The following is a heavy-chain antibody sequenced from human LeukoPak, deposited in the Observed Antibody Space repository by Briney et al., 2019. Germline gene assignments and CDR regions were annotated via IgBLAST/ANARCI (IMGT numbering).Heavy chain of an antibody. CDR2: ISSSSSYI. J-gene: IGHJ6*03. CDR1: GFTFSSYS. V-gene: IGHV3-21*04. Sequence: GGSLRLSCAASGFTFSSYSMNWVRQAPGKGLEWVSSISSSSSYIYYADSVKGRFTISRDNAKNSLYLQMNSLRAEDTAVYYCASSGYDYYYYYMDVWGKGTTVTVSS. CDR3: ASSGYDYYYYYMDV. D-gene: IGHD3-22*01.